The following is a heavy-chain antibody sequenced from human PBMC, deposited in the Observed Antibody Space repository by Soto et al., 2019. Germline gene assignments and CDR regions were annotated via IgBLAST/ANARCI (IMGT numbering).Heavy chain of an antibody. D-gene: IGHD3-22*01. Sequence: QVQLQQWGAGLLKPSETLSLTCAVYGGSFSGYYWSWIRQPPGKGLEWIGEINHSGSTNYNPSLKSRVTISVDTSKNQFSLKLSSVTAADTAVYYCARGLRGSGYWWGAAFDIWGQGTMVTVSS. CDR3: ARGLRGSGYWWGAAFDI. J-gene: IGHJ3*02. CDR1: GGSFSGYY. CDR2: INHSGST. V-gene: IGHV4-34*01.